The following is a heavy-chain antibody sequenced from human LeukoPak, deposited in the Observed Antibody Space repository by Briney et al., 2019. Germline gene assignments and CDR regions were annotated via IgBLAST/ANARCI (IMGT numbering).Heavy chain of an antibody. CDR1: GFTFSSYW. Sequence: GGSLRLSCAASGFTFSSYWMSWVRQAPGKGLEWVANIKQDGSEKYYVDSVKGRFTISRDNAKNSLYLQMNVLRAEDTAVYYCARGGVGGLVDFDYWGQGTLVTVSS. D-gene: IGHD2-2*01. CDR2: IKQDGSEK. CDR3: ARGGVGGLVDFDY. V-gene: IGHV3-7*01. J-gene: IGHJ4*02.